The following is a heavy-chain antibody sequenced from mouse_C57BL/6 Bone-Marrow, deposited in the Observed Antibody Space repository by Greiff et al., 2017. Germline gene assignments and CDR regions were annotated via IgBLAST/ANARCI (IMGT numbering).Heavy chain of an antibody. Sequence: QVQLQQPGAELVMPGASVKLSCKASGYTFTSYWMHWVKQRPGQGLEWIGEIDPSDSYTNYNQKFKGKSTLTVDKSSSTAYMQLSGLTSEESAVYYCARCGTTVVLEPYYDYWGQGTTLTVSA. CDR1: GYTFTSYW. V-gene: IGHV1-69*01. J-gene: IGHJ2*01. CDR2: IDPSDSYT. D-gene: IGHD1-1*01. CDR3: ARCGTTVVLEPYYDY.